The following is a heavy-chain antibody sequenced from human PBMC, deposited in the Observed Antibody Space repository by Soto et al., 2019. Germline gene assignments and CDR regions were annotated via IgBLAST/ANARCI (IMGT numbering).Heavy chain of an antibody. D-gene: IGHD5-18*01. CDR3: ARIPRYSFPTSDDLDS. Sequence: QVQLVQSGAEVRKPGSSVQVSCKASGGTFYTYTFSWVRQAPGQGLEWMGSITPIYPTTNYAEKFQGRLTVTADGSTNTAYMELNSPTSEDPAVYYCARIPRYSFPTSDDLDSWGQGTLVTVSS. CDR1: GGTFYTYT. J-gene: IGHJ4*02. V-gene: IGHV1-69*15. CDR2: ITPIYPTT.